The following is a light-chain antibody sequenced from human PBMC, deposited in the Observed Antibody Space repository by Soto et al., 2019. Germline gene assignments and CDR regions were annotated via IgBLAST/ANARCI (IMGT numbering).Light chain of an antibody. V-gene: IGKV3-20*01. Sequence: EMVLTQSPGTLSLSPGERATLTCRATQSISNSYLAWYQQIPGQAPRLLIYGESRATGIPDRFSGSGSGTVFTLTISRLEPEDFAVYHCQQYAGSSWTLGQGTKVDIK. CDR1: QSISNSY. CDR2: GES. CDR3: QQYAGSSWT. J-gene: IGKJ1*01.